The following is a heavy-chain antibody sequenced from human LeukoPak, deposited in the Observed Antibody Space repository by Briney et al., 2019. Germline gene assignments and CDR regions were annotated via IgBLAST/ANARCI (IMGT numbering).Heavy chain of an antibody. Sequence: GGSLRLSCAASGFTFSSYWVSWVRQAPGKGLEWVANIKQDGSEKYYVDSVKGRFTISRDNAKNSLYLQMNSLRAEDTAVYYCARRSSGWYWGYFQHWGQGTLVTVSS. CDR1: GFTFSSYW. V-gene: IGHV3-7*01. CDR3: ARRSSGWYWGYFQH. D-gene: IGHD6-19*01. CDR2: IKQDGSEK. J-gene: IGHJ1*01.